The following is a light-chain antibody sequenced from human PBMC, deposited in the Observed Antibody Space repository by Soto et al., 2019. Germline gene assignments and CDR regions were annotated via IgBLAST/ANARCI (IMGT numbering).Light chain of an antibody. J-gene: IGLJ2*01. V-gene: IGLV2-14*01. CDR1: SSDVGGYNY. CDR3: SSYTSSSSVV. Sequence: QSALTQPASVSGSPGQSITISCTGTSSDVGGYNYVSWYQQHPGKAPKVMIYEVSIRPSGVSNRFSGFKSGNTASLTISGLQAEDEADYYCSSYTSSSSVVFGGGTKLTVL. CDR2: EVS.